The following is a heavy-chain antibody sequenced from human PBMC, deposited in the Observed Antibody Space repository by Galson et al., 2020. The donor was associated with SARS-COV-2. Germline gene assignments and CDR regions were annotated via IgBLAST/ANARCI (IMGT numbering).Heavy chain of an antibody. J-gene: IGHJ4*02. CDR2: VSASGDRT. Sequence: GGSLRLSCVASGFRFSEYAMTWVRQAPGKGLEWVSCVSASGDRTDYADSVKGRFTLSRDNSRDTLSLQMNSLRAEDTAVYYCATEQQMFTIQGVFDSWGQGTLVTVSS. V-gene: IGHV3-23*01. CDR1: GFRFSEYA. D-gene: IGHD1-1*01. CDR3: ATEQQMFTIQGVFDS.